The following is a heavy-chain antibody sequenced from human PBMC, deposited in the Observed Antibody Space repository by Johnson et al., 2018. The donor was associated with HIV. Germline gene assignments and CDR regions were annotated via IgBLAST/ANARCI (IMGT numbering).Heavy chain of an antibody. J-gene: IGHJ3*02. V-gene: IGHV3-30*02. CDR3: AKDSSVLLCFDI. CDR1: GFTFSSYG. CDR2: IRNDGSNK. D-gene: IGHD3-10*01. Sequence: QVQLVESGGGVVQPGGSLRLSCAASGFTFSSYGLHWVRQAPGKGLQWVAFIRNDGSNKYYADSVQGRFTISRDNSKNTLYLQMNSLRAEDTTVYYCAKDSSVLLCFDIWGQGTMVTVSS.